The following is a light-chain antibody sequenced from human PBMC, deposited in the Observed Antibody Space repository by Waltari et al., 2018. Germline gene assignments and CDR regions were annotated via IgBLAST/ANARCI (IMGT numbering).Light chain of an antibody. CDR1: QMIRNY. Sequence: DIQMTQSPSSLSASVGDRVTITCRASQMIRNYLNWYQKKPGKAPKLLIYAASSLQSGVPSRFSGSGSGTDFTLTINSLQPEDFATYFCQQSYGVRTFDQGTKVEIK. CDR2: AAS. J-gene: IGKJ1*01. V-gene: IGKV1-39*01. CDR3: QQSYGVRT.